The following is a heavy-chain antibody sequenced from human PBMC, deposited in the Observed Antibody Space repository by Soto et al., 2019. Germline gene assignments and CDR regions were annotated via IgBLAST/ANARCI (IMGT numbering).Heavy chain of an antibody. J-gene: IGHJ4*02. CDR2: IIPFFDMT. Sequence: QVQLVQSGTEVKKPGSSVTVSCKASGGPYSKYSISWVRQAPGQGLEWMGRIIPFFDMTNYAQKFQGRVTITADKSTSTVYMDLSSLRSEDTAVYYCARSLLGDHYDSDGLDSWGQGTLVSVSS. V-gene: IGHV1-69*02. CDR1: GGPYSKYS. D-gene: IGHD3-22*01. CDR3: ARSLLGDHYDSDGLDS.